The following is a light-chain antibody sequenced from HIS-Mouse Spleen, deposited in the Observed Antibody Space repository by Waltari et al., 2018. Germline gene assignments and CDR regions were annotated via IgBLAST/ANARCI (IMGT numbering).Light chain of an antibody. CDR1: SSDVGGHNY. CDR3: SSYTSSSTLV. CDR2: EVS. Sequence: QSALTQPASVSGSPGQSTTISCTGTSSDVGGHNYVSWYQHHPGKAPKLMIYEVSNRPSGFSNRFSGSKSGNTAALTISGLQAEDEADYYCSSYTSSSTLVFGGGTKLTVL. V-gene: IGLV2-14*01. J-gene: IGLJ2*01.